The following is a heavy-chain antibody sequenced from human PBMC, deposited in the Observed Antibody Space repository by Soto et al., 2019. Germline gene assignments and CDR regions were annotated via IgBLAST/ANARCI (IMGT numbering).Heavy chain of an antibody. Sequence: QVQLQESGPGLVKPSGTLSLTCAVSGVSISSHDWWTWVRQPPGKGLEWIGESHQSGNTNYNSSLVSGVTISVDKSKNQFSLKLTAVTVADTAVYYCATRDSSRFYWGQGTLVTVSS. CDR1: GVSISSHDW. CDR2: SHQSGNT. V-gene: IGHV4-4*02. J-gene: IGHJ4*02. D-gene: IGHD6-13*01. CDR3: ATRDSSRFY.